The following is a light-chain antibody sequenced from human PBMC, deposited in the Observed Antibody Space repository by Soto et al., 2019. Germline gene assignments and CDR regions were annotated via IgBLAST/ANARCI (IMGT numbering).Light chain of an antibody. CDR1: QSISSY. Sequence: DIQMTQSPSSLSASVGDRVTITCRASQSISSYLNWYQQKPGKAPKHLIYAASSLQSGVPSRFSGSRSGTDFTLTISSLHPEDFATYYCQQSYSTPLTFGGGTKVEIK. V-gene: IGKV1-39*01. CDR3: QQSYSTPLT. CDR2: AAS. J-gene: IGKJ4*01.